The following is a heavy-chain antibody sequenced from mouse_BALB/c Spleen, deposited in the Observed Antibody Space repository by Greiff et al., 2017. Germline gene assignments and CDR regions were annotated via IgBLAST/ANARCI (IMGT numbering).Heavy chain of an antibody. J-gene: IGHJ3*01. CDR3: ARSYDYDGGWFAY. CDR1: GFTFSSFG. V-gene: IGHV5-17*02. Sequence: EVHLVESGGGLVQPGGSRKLSCAASGFTFSSFGMHWVRQAPEKGLEWVAYISSGSSTIYYADTVKGRFTISRDNPKNTLFLQMTSLRSEDTAMYYCARSYDYDGGWFAYWGQGTLVTVSA. CDR2: ISSGSSTI. D-gene: IGHD2-4*01.